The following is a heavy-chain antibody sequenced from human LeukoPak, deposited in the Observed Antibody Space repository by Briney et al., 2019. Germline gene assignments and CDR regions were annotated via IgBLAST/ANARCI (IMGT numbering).Heavy chain of an antibody. J-gene: IGHJ4*02. V-gene: IGHV4-34*01. Sequence: SETLSLTCAVYGGSFGGYYWSWIRQPPGKGLEWIGEINHSGSTNYNPSLKSRVTISVDTSKNQFSLKLSSVTAADTAVYYCARGRTLNSSGWYGPDYWGQGTLVTVSS. CDR2: INHSGST. D-gene: IGHD6-19*01. CDR1: GGSFGGYY. CDR3: ARGRTLNSSGWYGPDY.